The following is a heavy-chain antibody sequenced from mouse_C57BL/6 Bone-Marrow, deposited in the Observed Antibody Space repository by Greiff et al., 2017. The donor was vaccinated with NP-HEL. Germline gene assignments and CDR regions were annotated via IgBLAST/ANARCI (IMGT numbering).Heavy chain of an antibody. CDR3: VLLWYCDV. CDR1: GYTFTSYW. CDR2: IDPSDSYT. V-gene: IGHV1-69*01. J-gene: IGHJ1*03. Sequence: QVQLQQPGAELVMPGASVKLSCKASGYTFTSYWMHWVKQRPGQGLEWIGEIDPSDSYTNYNQKFKGKSTLTVDKSSSTAYMQLSSLTSEDSAVYYCVLLWYCDVWGTGTTVTVSS. D-gene: IGHD1-1*01.